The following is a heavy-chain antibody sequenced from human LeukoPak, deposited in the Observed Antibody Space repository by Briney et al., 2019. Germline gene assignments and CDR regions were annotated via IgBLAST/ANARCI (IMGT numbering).Heavy chain of an antibody. D-gene: IGHD5-12*01. V-gene: IGHV1-69*02. J-gene: IGHJ5*02. Sequence: SVTVSCKASGGTFSSYTISWVRQAPGQGLEWMGRIIPILGIANYAQKFQGRVTITADKSTSTAYMELSSLRSEDTAVYYCARGSINSGYDWGNWFDPWGQGTLVTVSS. CDR3: ARGSINSGYDWGNWFDP. CDR2: IIPILGIA. CDR1: GGTFSSYT.